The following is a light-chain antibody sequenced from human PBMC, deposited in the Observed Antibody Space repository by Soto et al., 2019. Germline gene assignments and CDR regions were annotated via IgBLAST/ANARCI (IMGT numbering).Light chain of an antibody. CDR2: KVS. CDR3: MQATQFPLT. V-gene: IGKV2-24*01. CDR1: QSLVTRDGRPY. Sequence: DIVMTQTQLSSPVTLGQPASISCRSSQSLVTRDGRPYLSWLQQRPGQPPRLLLYKVSNRFSGVPARFSGSGAGTDFTLKISTVEAEDVGVYYCMQATQFPLTFGGGTKVEI. J-gene: IGKJ4*01.